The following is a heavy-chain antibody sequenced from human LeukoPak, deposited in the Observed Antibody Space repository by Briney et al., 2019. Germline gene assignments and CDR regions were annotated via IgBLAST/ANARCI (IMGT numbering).Heavy chain of an antibody. D-gene: IGHD3-9*01. Sequence: GESLKISCKTSGYEFATYWIAWVRQMPGKGLEWMGIIHPGGSDTRYSPSFQGQVTISADESIMTAYLHWSSLKASDTAMYYCARQADYNILTGYYKGHLDYWGQGTLVTVSS. CDR3: ARQADYNILTGYYKGHLDY. J-gene: IGHJ4*02. V-gene: IGHV5-51*01. CDR1: GYEFATYW. CDR2: IHPGGSDT.